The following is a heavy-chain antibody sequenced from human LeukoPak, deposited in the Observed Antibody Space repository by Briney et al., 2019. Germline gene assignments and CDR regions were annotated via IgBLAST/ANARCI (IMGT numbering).Heavy chain of an antibody. Sequence: PGGSLRLSCAASGFTFSTFAMIGVRQPPGKGLEGVSSIFPSGGEIHYADSVRGRFTISRDNSKKTLYLQMNSLRAEDTAVYYCAGSYRGDDSFDIWGQGTMVTVSS. CDR2: IFPSGGEI. CDR3: AGSYRGDDSFDI. J-gene: IGHJ3*02. V-gene: IGHV3-23*01. CDR1: GFTFSTFA. D-gene: IGHD1-26*01.